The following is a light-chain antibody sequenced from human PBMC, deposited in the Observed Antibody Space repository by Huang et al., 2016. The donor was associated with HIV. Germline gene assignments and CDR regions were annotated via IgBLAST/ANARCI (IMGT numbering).Light chain of an antibody. J-gene: IGKJ4*02. CDR2: LGS. CDR1: LSLMHNNGRNY. CDR3: MQAIQVPLT. Sequence: DIVMTQSPLSLPVTPGDPASISCRSNLSLMHNNGRNYLDWYLHKPGHSPKLLIYLGSNRPAGVPDRFRGSGSQTDFTLEISRVEAEDVGVYYCMQAIQVPLTFGGGTRVEMK. V-gene: IGKV2-28*01.